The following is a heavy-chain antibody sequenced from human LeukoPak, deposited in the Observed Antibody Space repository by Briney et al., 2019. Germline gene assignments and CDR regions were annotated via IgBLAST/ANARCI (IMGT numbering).Heavy chain of an antibody. Sequence: GGSLRLSCAASGFTFSDYYMSWIRQAPGKGLEWVSYTSSSGTTIYYADSVKGRFTISRDNAKNSLYLQMNSLRAEDTAVYYCARRRDSGSLQHFDYWGQGTLVTVSS. CDR1: GFTFSDYY. CDR2: TSSSGTTI. J-gene: IGHJ4*02. CDR3: ARRRDSGSLQHFDY. D-gene: IGHD1-26*01. V-gene: IGHV3-11*01.